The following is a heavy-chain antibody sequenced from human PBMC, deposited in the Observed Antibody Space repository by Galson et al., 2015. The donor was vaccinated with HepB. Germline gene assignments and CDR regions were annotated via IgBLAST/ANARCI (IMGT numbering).Heavy chain of an antibody. CDR1: GFTFSSYA. Sequence: SLRLSCAASGFTFSSYAMHWVRQAPGKGLEWVAVISYDGSNKYYADSVKGRFTISRDNSKNTLYLQMNSLRAEDTAVYYCAREFLLRGGLDYWGQGTLVTVSS. J-gene: IGHJ4*02. CDR3: AREFLLRGGLDY. D-gene: IGHD4-17*01. V-gene: IGHV3-30*04. CDR2: ISYDGSNK.